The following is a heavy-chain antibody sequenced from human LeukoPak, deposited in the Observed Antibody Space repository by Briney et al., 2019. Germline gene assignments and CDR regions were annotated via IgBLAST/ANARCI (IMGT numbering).Heavy chain of an antibody. J-gene: IGHJ4*02. CDR3: ARRRGDGYNFRY. V-gene: IGHV4-30-4*07. Sequence: SQTLSLTCAVSGGSISSGGYSWSWIRQPPGKRLEWIGHIYSNGSTSNNPSLKSRVTISGDTSKNQFSLKLSSVTAADTAVYYCARRRGDGYNFRYWGQGTLVTVSS. CDR1: GGSISSGGYS. D-gene: IGHD5-24*01. CDR2: IYSNGST.